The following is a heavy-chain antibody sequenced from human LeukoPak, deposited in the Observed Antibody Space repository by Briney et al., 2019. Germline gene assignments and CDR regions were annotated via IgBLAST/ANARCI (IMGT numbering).Heavy chain of an antibody. CDR1: GFTFSSSA. CDR3: AKDIGRFGELFHFDY. Sequence: PGGSLRLSCAASGFTFSSSAMNWVRQAPGKGLEWVSAISGSGGSTYYADSVKGRFTISRDNSKNTLYLQMNSLRAEDTAVYYCAKDIGRFGELFHFDYWGQGTLVTVSS. J-gene: IGHJ4*02. CDR2: ISGSGGST. D-gene: IGHD3-10*01. V-gene: IGHV3-23*01.